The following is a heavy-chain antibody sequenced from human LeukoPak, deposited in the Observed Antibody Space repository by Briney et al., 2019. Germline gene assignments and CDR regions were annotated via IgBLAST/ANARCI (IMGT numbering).Heavy chain of an antibody. CDR1: GYSFTSYY. CDR2: IIPIFGTA. D-gene: IGHD2-2*01. V-gene: IGHV1-69*13. Sequence: GASVKVSCKASGYSFTSYYMQWVRQAPGQGLEWMGGIIPIFGTANYAQKFQGRVTITADESTSTAYMELSSLGSEDTAVYYCARQGGRIFYCSSTSCPPHYYYYGMDVWGQGTTVTVSS. CDR3: ARQGGRIFYCSSTSCPPHYYYYGMDV. J-gene: IGHJ6*02.